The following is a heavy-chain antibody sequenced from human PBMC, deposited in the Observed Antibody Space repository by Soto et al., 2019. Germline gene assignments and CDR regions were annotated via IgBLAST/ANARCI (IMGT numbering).Heavy chain of an antibody. J-gene: IGHJ4*02. D-gene: IGHD6-13*01. Sequence: SETLSLTCTVSGDSIRSSYWSWVRQPPGRGLEWIGYVYHTGTTNSNPSLKSRVTISPDTSKNLFSLKLISVTPADTAVHFCARDMSGGSSWYEFDSWGPGTLVTVSS. V-gene: IGHV4-59*01. CDR2: VYHTGTT. CDR1: GDSIRSSY. CDR3: ARDMSGGSSWYEFDS.